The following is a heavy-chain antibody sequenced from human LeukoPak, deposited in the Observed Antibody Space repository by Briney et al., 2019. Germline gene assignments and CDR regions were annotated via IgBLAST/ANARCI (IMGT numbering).Heavy chain of an antibody. D-gene: IGHD4-17*01. J-gene: IGHJ5*02. CDR1: GFTFSSDA. V-gene: IGHV3-30*12. CDR2: ISDDGSEK. Sequence: GGSLRLSCAVSGFTFSSDAMHWVRQAPGKGLEWVAFISDDGSEKYYAGSVKGRFTISRDNSKNTLYLQMNSLRAEDTAVYYCAGDRGVTTWLTKNSNWFDPWGQGTLVTVSS. CDR3: AGDRGVTTWLTKNSNWFDP.